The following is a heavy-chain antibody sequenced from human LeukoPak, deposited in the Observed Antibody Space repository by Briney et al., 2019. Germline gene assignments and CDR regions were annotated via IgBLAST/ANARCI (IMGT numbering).Heavy chain of an antibody. J-gene: IGHJ4*02. CDR3: AREPPNQQLLTPAFDY. CDR2: ISAYNGNA. V-gene: IGHV1-18*01. D-gene: IGHD2-2*01. CDR1: GYTFTSYG. Sequence: GASVKVSCKASGYTFTSYGISWVRQAPGQGLEWMGWISAYNGNANYAQKLQGRVTMTTDTSTSTAYMELRSLRSDDTAVYYCAREPPNQQLLTPAFDYWGQGTLVTVSS.